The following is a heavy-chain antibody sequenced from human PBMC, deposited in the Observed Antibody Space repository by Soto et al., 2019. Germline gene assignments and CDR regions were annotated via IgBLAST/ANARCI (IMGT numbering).Heavy chain of an antibody. Sequence: GGSLRLSCAASGFNFSDYDMHWVRQAPGKGLEWVAIISYDGINKLYADSLKGRFTISRDNSKNTVYLEMNSLRADDTALYYCAKERYYGIGSLFDYWGQGALVTVSS. CDR2: ISYDGINK. CDR1: GFNFSDYD. J-gene: IGHJ4*02. V-gene: IGHV3-30*18. CDR3: AKERYYGIGSLFDY. D-gene: IGHD3-22*01.